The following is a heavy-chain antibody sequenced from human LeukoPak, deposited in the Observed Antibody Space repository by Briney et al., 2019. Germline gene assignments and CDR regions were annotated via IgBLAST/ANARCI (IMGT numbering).Heavy chain of an antibody. CDR1: GFTFSDYY. V-gene: IGHV3-11*01. CDR2: ISSSGTI. D-gene: IGHD1-26*01. J-gene: IGHJ4*02. CDR3: ARGTQGPPGIDY. Sequence: KPGGSLRLSCAASGFTFSDYYMSWIRQAPGKGLEWVSYISSSGTIYYADSVKGRATISRDNAKNSLYLQMNSLRDDDTAMYYCARGTQGPPGIDYWGQGTLVTVSS.